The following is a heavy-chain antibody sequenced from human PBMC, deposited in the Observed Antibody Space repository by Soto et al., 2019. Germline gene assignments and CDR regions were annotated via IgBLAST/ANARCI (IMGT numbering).Heavy chain of an antibody. Sequence: QVQLVQSGAEVKKPGASVKVSCKASGYTLTSYGISWVRQAPGQGLEWMGWINAYNGNTNYVQKLQGRVTMTTDTTTSTAYMEYRSLRSDGTAVSYGERDAAISMNDYWGQGTLVTVSS. CDR3: ERDAAISMNDY. CDR2: INAYNGNT. V-gene: IGHV1-18*01. CDR1: GYTLTSYG. J-gene: IGHJ4*02. D-gene: IGHD2-8*01.